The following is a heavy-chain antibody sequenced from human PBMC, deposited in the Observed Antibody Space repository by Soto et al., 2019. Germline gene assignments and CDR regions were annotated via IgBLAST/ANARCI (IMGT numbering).Heavy chain of an antibody. CDR2: IYYSGST. CDR1: GGSISSGGYY. Sequence: PSETLSLTCTVSGGSISSGGYYWSWIRQHPGKGLEWIGYIYYSGSTYYNPSLKSRVTISVDTSKNQFSLKLSSVTAADTAVYYCERGATYYYDSSGYDDYWGQGTLVTVSS. D-gene: IGHD3-22*01. J-gene: IGHJ4*02. V-gene: IGHV4-31*03. CDR3: ERGATYYYDSSGYDDY.